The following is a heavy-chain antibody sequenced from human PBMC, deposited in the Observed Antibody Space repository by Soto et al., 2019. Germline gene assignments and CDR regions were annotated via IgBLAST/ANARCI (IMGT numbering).Heavy chain of an antibody. CDR1: GGSFSGYY. Sequence: PSETLSLTCAVYGGSFSGYYWSWIRQPPGKGLEWIGEINHSGSTNYNPSLKSRVTISVDTSKKQFSLKLSSVTAADTAVYYCATTRPDIRPKYSSSSLVYWGQGTLVTVSS. V-gene: IGHV4-34*01. CDR3: ATTRPDIRPKYSSSSLVY. D-gene: IGHD6-13*01. J-gene: IGHJ4*02. CDR2: INHSGST.